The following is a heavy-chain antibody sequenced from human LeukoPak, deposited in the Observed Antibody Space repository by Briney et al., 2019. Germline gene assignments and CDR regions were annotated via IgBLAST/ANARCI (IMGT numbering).Heavy chain of an antibody. CDR3: ASVVVVPAAMGPWFDP. J-gene: IGHJ5*02. CDR1: GDSISRYY. Sequence: SETLSLTCSVSGDSISRYYWSWIRQPPGKGLEWIGHIYDSGSTNYNPSLKSRVTISVDTSKNQFSLKLISVIAADTAVYYCASVVVVPAAMGPWFDPWGQGALVTVSS. V-gene: IGHV4-59*01. CDR2: IYDSGST. D-gene: IGHD2-2*01.